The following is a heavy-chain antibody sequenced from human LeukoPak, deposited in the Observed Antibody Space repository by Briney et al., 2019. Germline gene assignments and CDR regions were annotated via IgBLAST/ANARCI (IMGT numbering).Heavy chain of an antibody. D-gene: IGHD6-19*01. V-gene: IGHV4-59*01. CDR1: GGSISSYY. Sequence: SETLSLTCTVSGGSISSYYWSWIRQPPGKGLEWIGHIYYSGSTNYNPSLKSRVTISVDTSKNQFSLKLSSVTAADTAVYYCRAVAGTGFDYWGQGTLVTVSS. CDR3: RAVAGTGFDY. J-gene: IGHJ4*02. CDR2: IYYSGST.